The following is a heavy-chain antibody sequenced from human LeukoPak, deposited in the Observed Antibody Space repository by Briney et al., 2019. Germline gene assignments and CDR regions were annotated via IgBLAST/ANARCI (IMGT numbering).Heavy chain of an antibody. D-gene: IGHD1-1*01. J-gene: IGHJ4*02. Sequence: ASVKVSCKASGGTFSSYAISWVRQAPGQGLEWMGGIIPIFGTANYAQKFQGRVTITADESTSTAYMALSSLRSEDTAVYYCARDGNPYYFDYWGQGTLVTVSS. CDR1: GGTFSSYA. V-gene: IGHV1-69*13. CDR2: IIPIFGTA. CDR3: ARDGNPYYFDY.